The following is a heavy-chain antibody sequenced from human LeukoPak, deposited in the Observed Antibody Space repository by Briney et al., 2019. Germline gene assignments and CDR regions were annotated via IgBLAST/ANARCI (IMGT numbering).Heavy chain of an antibody. D-gene: IGHD2-15*01. J-gene: IGHJ2*01. CDR1: GGSVSSGSYY. V-gene: IGHV4-61*01. CDR2: IYYSGST. Sequence: NPSETLSLTCTVSGGSVSSGSYYWSWIRQPPGKGLEWIGYIYYSGSTNYNPSLKSRVTISVDTSKNQFSLKLSSVTAADTAVYYCARSLKRDYCSGGSCLSYWYFDLWGRGTLVTVSS. CDR3: ARSLKRDYCSGGSCLSYWYFDL.